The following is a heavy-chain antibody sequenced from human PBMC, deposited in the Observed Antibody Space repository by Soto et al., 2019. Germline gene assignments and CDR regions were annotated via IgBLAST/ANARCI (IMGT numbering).Heavy chain of an antibody. CDR1: GFTFSSYA. CDR3: ARDLDNCGGECSSAFDF. J-gene: IGHJ3*01. CDR2: ISGSGGST. V-gene: IGHV3-23*01. Sequence: GGSLRLSCAASGFTFSSYAMSWVRQAPGKGLEWVSAISGSGGSTYYADSVKGRFTISRDNSKKTLYLQMNSLTAADTAVYYCARDLDNCGGECSSAFDFWGQGTMVTVSS. D-gene: IGHD2-21*01.